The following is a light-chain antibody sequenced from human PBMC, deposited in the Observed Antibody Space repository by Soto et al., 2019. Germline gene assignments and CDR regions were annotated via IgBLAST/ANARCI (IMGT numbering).Light chain of an antibody. V-gene: IGKV3-20*01. CDR3: QEYGTSPRT. Sequence: EIVLTQSPGTLSLSPGERATLSCRASQSISSSYLAWYQQKAGQAPRLLIYGASSRATGIPGRFSGSGSGTDFTLTISRLEPEDFAVYYCQEYGTSPRTFGRGTKVEIK. CDR2: GAS. CDR1: QSISSSY. J-gene: IGKJ1*01.